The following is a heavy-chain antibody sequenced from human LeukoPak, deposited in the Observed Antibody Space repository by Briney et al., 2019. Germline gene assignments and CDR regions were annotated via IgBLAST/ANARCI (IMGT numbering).Heavy chain of an antibody. D-gene: IGHD1-26*01. J-gene: IGHJ5*02. CDR2: IYYSGST. CDR1: GGSISSYY. CDR3: ARRGAAYNWFDP. Sequence: SETLSLTCTVSGGSISSYYWSWIRQTSGKGLEWIGYIYYSGSTNYNPSLESRVTISVDTSKNQFSLKLSSMTAADTAIYYCARRGAAYNWFDPWGQGILVTVSS. V-gene: IGHV4-59*08.